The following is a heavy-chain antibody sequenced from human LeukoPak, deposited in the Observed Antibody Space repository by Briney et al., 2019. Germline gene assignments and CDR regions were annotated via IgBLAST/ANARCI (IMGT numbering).Heavy chain of an antibody. V-gene: IGHV4-59*01. CDR2: IYYSGST. J-gene: IGHJ4*02. CDR1: GGSISSYY. D-gene: IGHD6-13*01. Sequence: SETLSLTCTVSGGSISSYYRSWIRQPPGKGLEWIGYIYYSGSTNYNPSLKSRVTISVDTSKNQFSLKLSSVTAADTAMYYCAKVRDRLSSFYPAAWGQGTLVSVSS. CDR3: AKVRDRLSSFYPAA.